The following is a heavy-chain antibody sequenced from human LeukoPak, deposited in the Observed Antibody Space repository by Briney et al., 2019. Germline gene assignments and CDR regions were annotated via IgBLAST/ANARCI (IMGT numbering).Heavy chain of an antibody. CDR2: IYSGGST. D-gene: IGHD3-10*01. Sequence: GGSLRLACAASGFTVSSNYMSWVCQAPGKGLEWVSVIYSGGSTYYADSVKGRFTISRDNSRNMLYLQMSSLRAEDTAVYYCALTDGSGSYWLYWGQGTLVTVSA. V-gene: IGHV3-53*01. CDR1: GFTVSSNY. CDR3: ALTDGSGSYWLY. J-gene: IGHJ4*02.